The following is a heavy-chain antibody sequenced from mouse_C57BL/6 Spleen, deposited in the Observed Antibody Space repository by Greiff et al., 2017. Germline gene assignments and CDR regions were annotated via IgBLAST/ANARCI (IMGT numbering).Heavy chain of an antibody. V-gene: IGHV1-69*01. J-gene: IGHJ2*01. Sequence: VQLQQPGAELVMPGASVKLSCKASGYTFTSYWMHWVKQRPGQGLEWIGEIDPSDSYTNYNQKFKGKSTLTVDKSSSPAYMQLSSLTSEDSAVYRMSRRASNYVGYFDYGGQGTTLTVSS. CDR3: SRRASNYVGYFDY. CDR1: GYTFTSYW. D-gene: IGHD2-5*01. CDR2: IDPSDSYT.